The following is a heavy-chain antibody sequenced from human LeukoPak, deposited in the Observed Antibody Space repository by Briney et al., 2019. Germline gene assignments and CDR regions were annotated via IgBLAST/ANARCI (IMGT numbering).Heavy chain of an antibody. CDR3: ATARYYYGMDV. J-gene: IGHJ6*02. D-gene: IGHD2-15*01. V-gene: IGHV3-NL1*01. CDR1: GFTFSSYG. Sequence: GGSLRLSCAASGFTFSSYGMHWVRQAPGKGLEWVSVIYSGSSTYYADSVKGRFTISRDNSKNTLYLQMNSLRAEDTAVYYCATARYYYGMDVWGQGTTVTVSS. CDR2: IYSGSST.